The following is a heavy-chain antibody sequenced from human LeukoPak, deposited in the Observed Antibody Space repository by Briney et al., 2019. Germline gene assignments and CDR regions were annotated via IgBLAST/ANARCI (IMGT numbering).Heavy chain of an antibody. J-gene: IGHJ4*02. D-gene: IGHD4-23*01. CDR3: AALYGGNSRGDY. CDR1: GFTFTSSA. Sequence: AASVKVSCKASGFTFTSSAMQWVRQARGQRLEWIGWIVVGSGNTNYAQKFQERVTITRDMSTSTAYMELSSLRSGDTAVYYCAALYGGNSRGDYWGQGTLVTVYS. V-gene: IGHV1-58*02. CDR2: IVVGSGNT.